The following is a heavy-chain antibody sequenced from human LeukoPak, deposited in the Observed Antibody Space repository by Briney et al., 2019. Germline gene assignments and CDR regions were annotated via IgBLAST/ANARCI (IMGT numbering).Heavy chain of an antibody. CDR2: IVVGSVNT. D-gene: IGHD4-17*01. CDR3: AATLTVTTGSAYFGMDV. CDR1: GFTFGTSA. J-gene: IGHJ6*02. V-gene: IGHV1-58*01. Sequence: SVTVSCTASGFTFGTSAVQWVRQARGKRLEWIGWIVVGSVNTNYAQKFQERVTITRDMSTSTAYMELNSLRSEDTAVYYCAATLTVTTGSAYFGMDVWGQGTTVTVSS.